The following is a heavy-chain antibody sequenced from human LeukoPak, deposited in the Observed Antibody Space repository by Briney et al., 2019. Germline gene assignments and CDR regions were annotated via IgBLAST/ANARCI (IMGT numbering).Heavy chain of an antibody. CDR1: GYTFTGYY. V-gene: IGHV1-2*02. D-gene: IGHD3-22*01. CDR3: ARVTDSSGSSPFDY. Sequence: ASVKVSCKASGYTFTGYYMHWVRQAPGQGLEWMGWINPNSGGTNYAQKFQGRVTMTRDTSISTAYMELSSLRSEDTSVYYCARVTDSSGSSPFDYWGQGTLVTVSS. CDR2: INPNSGGT. J-gene: IGHJ4*02.